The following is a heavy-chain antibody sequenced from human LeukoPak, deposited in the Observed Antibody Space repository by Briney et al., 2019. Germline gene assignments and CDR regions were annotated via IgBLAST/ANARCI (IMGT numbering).Heavy chain of an antibody. CDR3: ARGPTVPSSSWYVPDY. V-gene: IGHV4-59*01. CDR2: MSYGGST. D-gene: IGHD6-13*01. J-gene: IGHJ4*02. CDR1: GGSIRNYY. Sequence: PSETQSLTCSVSGGSIRNYYWGWMRQPPGKGLEWIGYMSYGGSTYYNPSLKSRVTISADTSKNQFSLSLNSVTAADTAIYYCARGPTVPSSSWYVPDYWGQGTLVTVFS.